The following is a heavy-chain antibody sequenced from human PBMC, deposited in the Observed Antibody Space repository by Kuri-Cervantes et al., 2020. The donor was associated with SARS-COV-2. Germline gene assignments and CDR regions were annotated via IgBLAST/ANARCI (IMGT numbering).Heavy chain of an antibody. V-gene: IGHV3-30-3*01. J-gene: IGHJ3*02. CDR3: AREGLLLDAFDI. CDR1: GFTFSSYA. D-gene: IGHD3-10*01. CDR2: ISYDGSNK. Sequence: GKSLKISCAASGFTFSSYAMHWVRQAPGKGVEWVAVISYDGSNKYYADSVKGRFTISRDNSKNTLYLQMNSLRAEDTAVYYCAREGLLLDAFDIWGQGTMVTVSS.